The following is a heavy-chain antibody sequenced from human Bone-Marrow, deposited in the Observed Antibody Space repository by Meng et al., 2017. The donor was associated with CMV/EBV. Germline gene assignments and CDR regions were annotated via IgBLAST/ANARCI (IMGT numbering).Heavy chain of an antibody. J-gene: IGHJ4*02. D-gene: IGHD2-2*02. CDR1: GYTFTSYG. V-gene: IGHV1-18*01. CDR2: IYPYNGNT. Sequence: ASVKVSCKASGYTFTSYGISWVRQAPGQGLEWVGWIYPYNGNTNYVQKLQGRVTMTTDTSTSTAYMELSSLRSEDTAVYYCARMVVPAAIRKGRSSLDYWGQGTLVTVSS. CDR3: ARMVVPAAIRKGRSSLDY.